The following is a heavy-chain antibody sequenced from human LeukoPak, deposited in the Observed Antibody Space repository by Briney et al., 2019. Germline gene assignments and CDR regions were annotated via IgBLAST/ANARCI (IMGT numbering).Heavy chain of an antibody. CDR1: GFTFSNAW. V-gene: IGHV3-30*03. J-gene: IGHJ3*02. CDR2: ISYDGSNK. Sequence: GGSLRLSCAASGFTFSNAWMSWVRQAPGKGLEWVAVISYDGSNKYYADSVKGRFTISRDNSKNTLYLQMNSLRAEDTAVYYCARDRDSSGYYYFFAFDIWGQGTMVTVSS. D-gene: IGHD3-22*01. CDR3: ARDRDSSGYYYFFAFDI.